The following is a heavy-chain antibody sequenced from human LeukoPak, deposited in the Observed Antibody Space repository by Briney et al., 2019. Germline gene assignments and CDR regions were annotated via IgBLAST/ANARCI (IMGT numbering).Heavy chain of an antibody. D-gene: IGHD7-27*01. CDR1: GGTSSSYA. J-gene: IGHJ4*02. Sequence: SVKVSCKASGGTSSSYAISWVRQAPGQGLEWMGGIIPIFGTANYAQKFQGRVTITADESTSTAYMELSSLRSEDTAVYYCARGTEANWGSFDYWGQGTLVTVSS. V-gene: IGHV1-69*01. CDR3: ARGTEANWGSFDY. CDR2: IIPIFGTA.